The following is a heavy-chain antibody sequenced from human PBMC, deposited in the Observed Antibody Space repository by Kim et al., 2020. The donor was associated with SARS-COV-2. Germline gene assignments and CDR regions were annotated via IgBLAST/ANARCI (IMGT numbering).Heavy chain of an antibody. CDR2: IYYSGST. CDR3: ARARESSIRWFDP. D-gene: IGHD3-10*01. V-gene: IGHV4-59*13. Sequence: SETLSLTCTVSGGSISSYYWSWIRQPPGKGLEWIGYIYYSGSTNYNPSLKSRVTISVDTSKNQFSLKLSSVTAADTAVYYCARARESSIRWFDPWGQGTLVTVSS. CDR1: GGSISSYY. J-gene: IGHJ5*02.